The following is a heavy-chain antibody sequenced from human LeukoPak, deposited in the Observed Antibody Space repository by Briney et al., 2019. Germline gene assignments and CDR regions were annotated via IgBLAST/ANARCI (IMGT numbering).Heavy chain of an antibody. CDR3: ARSRYSYYFDY. V-gene: IGHV4-39*01. CDR1: GGSVSSSSYY. D-gene: IGHD2-15*01. Sequence: PSETLSLTCTVPGGSVSSSSYYWGWIRQSPGKGLEWIGSIDYSGGTYANPSLKTRPTISVDTSKNQFSLKLSSVTAADTAVYYCARSRYSYYFDYWGQGTLVTVSS. CDR2: IDYSGGT. J-gene: IGHJ4*02.